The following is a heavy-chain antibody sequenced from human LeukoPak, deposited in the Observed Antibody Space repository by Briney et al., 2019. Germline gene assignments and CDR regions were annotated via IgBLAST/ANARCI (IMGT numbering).Heavy chain of an antibody. D-gene: IGHD5-18*01. CDR3: AKEGDTARLFDY. CDR2: ISYDGSNK. V-gene: IGHV3-30*18. Sequence: GGSLRLSCAASGFTFSSYGMHWVRQAPGKGLEWVAVISYDGSNKYYADSVKGRFTISRDNSKNTLYLQMNSLRAEDTAVYYCAKEGDTARLFDYWGQGTVVTVSS. J-gene: IGHJ4*02. CDR1: GFTFSSYG.